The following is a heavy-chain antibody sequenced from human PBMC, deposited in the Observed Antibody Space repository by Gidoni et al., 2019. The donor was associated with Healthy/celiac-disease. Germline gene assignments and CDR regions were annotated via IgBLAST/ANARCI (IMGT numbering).Heavy chain of an antibody. Sequence: QVQLQQWGAGLLKPSATLSLTCAVYGGSFSGYYWSWIRQPPGKGLEWIGEINHSGSTNYNPSLKSRVTISVDTSKNQFSLKLSSVTAADTAVYYCARETAGRFLNWFDPWGQGTLVTVSS. CDR3: ARETAGRFLNWFDP. CDR1: GGSFSGYY. J-gene: IGHJ5*02. D-gene: IGHD3-3*01. V-gene: IGHV4-34*01. CDR2: INHSGST.